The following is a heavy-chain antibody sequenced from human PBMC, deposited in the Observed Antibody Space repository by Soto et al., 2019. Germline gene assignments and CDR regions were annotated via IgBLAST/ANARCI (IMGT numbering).Heavy chain of an antibody. D-gene: IGHD3-3*01. CDR1: GFTFSNAW. J-gene: IGHJ4*02. CDR2: IKSKTDGGTT. Sequence: EVQLVESGGGLVKPGGSLRLSCAASGFTFSNAWMSWVRQAPGKGLEWVGRIKSKTDGGTTDYAAPVKGRFTISRDDSKNTLYLQMSSLKTEDTAVYYCTALYYDFWSGYSQFDYWGQGTLVTVSS. V-gene: IGHV3-15*01. CDR3: TALYYDFWSGYSQFDY.